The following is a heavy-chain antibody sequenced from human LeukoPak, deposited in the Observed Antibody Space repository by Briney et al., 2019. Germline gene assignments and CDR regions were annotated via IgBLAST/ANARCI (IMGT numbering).Heavy chain of an antibody. CDR1: GFSFSTYG. V-gene: IGHV3-30*02. CDR2: IRYDGSNK. CDR3: AKAGLTGLDY. Sequence: PGGSLRVSCAASGFSFSTYGMHWVRQAPGKGLEWVTFIRYDGSNKHYADSVKGRFTISRDNSKSTLYLQMNSLRAEDTAVYYCAKAGLTGLDYWGQGTLVTVSS. D-gene: IGHD3/OR15-3a*01. J-gene: IGHJ4*02.